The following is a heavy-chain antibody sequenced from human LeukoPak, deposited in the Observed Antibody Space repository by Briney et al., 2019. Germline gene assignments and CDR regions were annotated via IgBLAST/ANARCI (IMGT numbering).Heavy chain of an antibody. CDR1: GFLFGAYD. CDR2: IDCSGSSK. CDR3: AREDPHADF. J-gene: IGHJ5*01. Sequence: PGGSLRLSCAASGFLFGAYDMSWVRQAPGKGLEWVSDIDCSGSSKFYEDSVKGRFTISRDDAQNYLYLHMSRLTAEDTGVYYCAREDPHADFWGHGNLVTVSS. V-gene: IGHV3-20*04.